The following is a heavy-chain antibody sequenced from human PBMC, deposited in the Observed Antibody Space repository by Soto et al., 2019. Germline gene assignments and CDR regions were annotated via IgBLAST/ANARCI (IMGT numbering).Heavy chain of an antibody. V-gene: IGHV3-21*01. D-gene: IGHD3-3*01. J-gene: IGHJ6*03. CDR2: ISSSSSYI. CDR1: GFTFSSYS. Sequence: EVQLVESGGGLVKPGGSLRLSCAASGFTFSSYSMNWVRQAPGKGLEWVSSISSSSSYIYYADSVKGRFTISRDNAKNSLYLQMNSLRAEDTAVYYRARGGVVVVPAAIHDFWSGYYTHYYMDVWGKGTTVTVSS. CDR3: ARGGVVVVPAAIHDFWSGYYTHYYMDV.